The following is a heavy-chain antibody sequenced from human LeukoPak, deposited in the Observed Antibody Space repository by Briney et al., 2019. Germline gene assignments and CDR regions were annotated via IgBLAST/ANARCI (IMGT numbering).Heavy chain of an antibody. D-gene: IGHD3-16*01. V-gene: IGHV3-74*03. CDR2: INSDGTHR. CDR1: GFSLSSYW. J-gene: IGHJ4*02. CDR3: ARGVDFDY. Sequence: PGGSLRLSCAGSGFSLSSYWMHWVRQTPDKGLVWVSRINSDGTHRAYADSVKGRFTISRDNANKTLYLQMDSLSAEDTAIYYCARGVDFDYWGQGTQVTVSS.